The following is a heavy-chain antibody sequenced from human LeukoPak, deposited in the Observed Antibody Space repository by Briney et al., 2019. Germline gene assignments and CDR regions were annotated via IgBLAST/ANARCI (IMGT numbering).Heavy chain of an antibody. D-gene: IGHD3-9*01. CDR3: ARGYYDILTGYYISH. V-gene: IGHV3-21*04. CDR2: ISSSSSYI. CDR1: GFTFSSYS. J-gene: IGHJ4*02. Sequence: GGSLRLSCAASGFTFSSYSMNWVRQAPGKGLEWVSSISSSSSYIYYADSVKGRFTISRDNAKNSLYLQMNSLRAEDTAVYYCARGYYDILTGYYISHWGQGTLVTVSS.